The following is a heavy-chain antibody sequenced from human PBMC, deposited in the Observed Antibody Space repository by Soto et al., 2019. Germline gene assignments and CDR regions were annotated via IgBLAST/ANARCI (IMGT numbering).Heavy chain of an antibody. CDR1: GYTLTELS. D-gene: IGHD3-10*01. V-gene: IGHV1-69*13. Sequence: GASVKVSCKVSGYTLTELSMHWVRQAPGQGLEWMGGIIPIFGTANYAQKFQGRVTITADESTSTAYMELSSLRSEDTAVYYCARGEEQIVRGVELWGQGTLVTVSS. CDR2: IIPIFGTA. J-gene: IGHJ4*02. CDR3: ARGEEQIVRGVEL.